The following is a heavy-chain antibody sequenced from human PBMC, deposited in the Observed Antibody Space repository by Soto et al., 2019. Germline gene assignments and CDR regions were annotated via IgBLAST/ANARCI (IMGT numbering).Heavy chain of an antibody. CDR3: ARESGYYDSSGPPGY. V-gene: IGHV4-31*03. CDR1: CGSISSCGYY. J-gene: IGHJ4*02. D-gene: IGHD3-22*01. Sequence: SETLSLTCTVSCGSISSCGYYWSWIRQHPGKGLEWIGYIYYSGSTYYNPSLKSRVTISVDTSKNQFSLKLSSVTAADTAVYYCARESGYYDSSGPPGYWGQGTLVTVSS. CDR2: IYYSGST.